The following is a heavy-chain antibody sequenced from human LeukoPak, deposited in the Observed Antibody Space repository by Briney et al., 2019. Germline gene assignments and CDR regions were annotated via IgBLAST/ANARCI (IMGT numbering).Heavy chain of an antibody. D-gene: IGHD2-15*01. CDR3: ARQISDYYYYYMDV. V-gene: IGHV4-39*01. Sequence: SETLSLTCTVSGGSISSSNYYWGWIRQPPGKGLEWIGTIYYSGTTYYNPSLESRVTIFEDTSKNQFSLMLTPVTATDTAVYYCARQISDYYYYYMDVWGKGTTVTVSS. J-gene: IGHJ6*03. CDR2: IYYSGTT. CDR1: GGSISSSNYY.